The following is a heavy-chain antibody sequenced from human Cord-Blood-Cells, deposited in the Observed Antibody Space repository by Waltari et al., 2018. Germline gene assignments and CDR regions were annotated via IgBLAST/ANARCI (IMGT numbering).Heavy chain of an antibody. V-gene: IGHV4-34*01. CDR1: GGSFSGYY. CDR2: INHSGST. D-gene: IGHD3-9*01. J-gene: IGHJ4*02. CDR3: ARGGTIRRYFDWLYYFDY. Sequence: QVQLQQWGAGLLKPSETLSLTCAVYGGSFSGYYWSWIRQPPGKGLEWIGEINHSGSTNYNPSLKSRVTISVDTSKNQFSLKLSSVPAADTAVYYCARGGTIRRYFDWLYYFDYWGQGTLVTVSS.